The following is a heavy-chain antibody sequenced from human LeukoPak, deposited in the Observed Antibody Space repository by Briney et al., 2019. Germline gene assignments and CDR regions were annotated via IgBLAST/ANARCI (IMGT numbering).Heavy chain of an antibody. D-gene: IGHD3-22*01. CDR3: ARAGRPRYDSSGYTQGVFDY. V-gene: IGHV1-69*13. CDR1: GGTFSSYA. J-gene: IGHJ4*02. CDR2: IIPIFGTA. Sequence: SVKVSCKASGGTFSSYAISWVRQAPGQGLEWMGGIIPIFGTANYAQKFQGRVTITADESTSTAYMELSSLRSEDTAVYYCARAGRPRYDSSGYTQGVFDYWGQGTLVTVSS.